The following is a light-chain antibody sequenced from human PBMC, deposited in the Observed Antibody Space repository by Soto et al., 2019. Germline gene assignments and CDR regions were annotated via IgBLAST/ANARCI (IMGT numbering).Light chain of an antibody. CDR1: SSDVGRYDY. CDR2: EVS. Sequence: QSVLTQPASVSGSPGQSITISCTGTSSDVGRYDYVSWYQQHPGKAPKLMIYEVSNRPSGVSSRFSGSKSGNTASLTISGLQAEDEADYSCSSYAGSSVLFGGGTKLTVL. J-gene: IGLJ2*01. V-gene: IGLV2-14*01. CDR3: SSYAGSSVL.